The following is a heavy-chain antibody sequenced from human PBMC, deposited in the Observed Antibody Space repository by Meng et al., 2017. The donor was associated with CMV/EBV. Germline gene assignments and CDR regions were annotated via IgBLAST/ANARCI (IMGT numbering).Heavy chain of an antibody. J-gene: IGHJ4*02. CDR3: ARVSDSSGWAYYFDY. Sequence: ASVQVSCKASGYTFTGYYMHWVRQAPGQGLEWMGWISAYNGNTNYAQKLQGRVTMTTDTSTSTAYMELRRLRSDDTAGYYCARVSDSSGWAYYFDYWGQGTLVTVSS. D-gene: IGHD6-19*01. CDR2: ISAYNGNT. V-gene: IGHV1-18*04. CDR1: GYTFTGYY.